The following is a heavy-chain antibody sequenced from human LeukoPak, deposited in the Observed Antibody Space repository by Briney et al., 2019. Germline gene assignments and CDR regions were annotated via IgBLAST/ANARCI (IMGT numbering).Heavy chain of an antibody. V-gene: IGHV4-59*01. Sequence: PSETLSLTCTVSGGSISSYYWSWIRQPPGKGLEWIGYIYYSGSTNYNPSLKSRVTISVNTSKNQFSLKLSSVTAADPAVYYCARGGDRYAFDIWGQGTMVTVSS. CDR2: IYYSGST. CDR3: ARGGDRYAFDI. D-gene: IGHD3-10*01. CDR1: GGSISSYY. J-gene: IGHJ3*02.